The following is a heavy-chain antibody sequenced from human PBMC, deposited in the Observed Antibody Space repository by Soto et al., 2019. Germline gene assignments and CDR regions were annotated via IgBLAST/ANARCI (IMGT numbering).Heavy chain of an antibody. CDR1: GYSFTSYW. Sequence: RGESLKISCKGSGYSFTSYWIGWVRQMPGKGLEWMGIIYPGDSDTRYSPSFQGQVTISADKSISTAYLQWSSLKASDTAMYYCARPRRPGSGYEPFDYWGQGTLVTVSS. D-gene: IGHD5-12*01. CDR2: IYPGDSDT. CDR3: ARPRRPGSGYEPFDY. J-gene: IGHJ4*02. V-gene: IGHV5-51*01.